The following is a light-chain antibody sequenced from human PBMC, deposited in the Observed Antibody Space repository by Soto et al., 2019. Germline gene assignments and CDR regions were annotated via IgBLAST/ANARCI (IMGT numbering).Light chain of an antibody. J-gene: IGKJ1*01. V-gene: IGKV3D-15*01. CDR2: GAS. CDR3: QQYNDWPLT. CDR1: QSVSSN. Sequence: IVMTQSPATLSVSPGERATLSCRASQSVSSNLAWYQQKPGQAPRLLIYGASTRATGIPARFSGSGSGTEFTLTISSLQSEDFALYYCQQYNDWPLTFGQGTKVDIK.